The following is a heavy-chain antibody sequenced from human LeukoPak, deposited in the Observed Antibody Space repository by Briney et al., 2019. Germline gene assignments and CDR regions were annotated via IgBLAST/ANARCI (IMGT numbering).Heavy chain of an antibody. CDR3: AKDPYWSIDH. CDR1: GFDFRSNW. D-gene: IGHD3-3*01. J-gene: IGHJ5*02. V-gene: IGHV3-74*01. CDR2: IKGDGIST. Sequence: GGSLRLSCAASGFDFRSNWMHWVRDAPGQGLVWVSRIKGDGISTNYADSVKGRFTISRDIAKNTLYLQMNSLRAEDTGVYYCAKDPYWSIDHWGRGTLVTVSS.